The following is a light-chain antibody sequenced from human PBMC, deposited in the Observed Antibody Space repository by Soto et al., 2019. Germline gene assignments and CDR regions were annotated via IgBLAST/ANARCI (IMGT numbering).Light chain of an antibody. Sequence: QSALTQPASVSGSPGQSITICCTGSSSDVGRYNYVSWYQQHPGKAPKLMTYEVSNRPSGVSIRFSGSKSGDTASLTISGLQAEDEADYYCSSYTSSKSVVFGGGTQLTVL. CDR2: EVS. CDR3: SSYTSSKSVV. CDR1: SSDVGRYNY. J-gene: IGLJ2*01. V-gene: IGLV2-14*01.